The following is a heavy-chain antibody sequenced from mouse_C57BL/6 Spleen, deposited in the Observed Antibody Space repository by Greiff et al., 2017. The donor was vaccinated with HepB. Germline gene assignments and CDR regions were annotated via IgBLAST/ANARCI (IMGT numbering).Heavy chain of an antibody. CDR2: IHPNSGST. CDR1: GYTFTSYW. J-gene: IGHJ4*01. D-gene: IGHD3-2*02. CDR3: ARGQLRLQGMDY. V-gene: IGHV1-64*01. Sequence: VKLQEPGAELVKPGASVKLSCKASGYTFTSYWMHWVKQRPGQGLEWIGMIHPNSGSTNYNEKFKSKATLTVDKSSSTAYMQLSSLTSEDSAVYYCARGQLRLQGMDYWGQGTSVTVSS.